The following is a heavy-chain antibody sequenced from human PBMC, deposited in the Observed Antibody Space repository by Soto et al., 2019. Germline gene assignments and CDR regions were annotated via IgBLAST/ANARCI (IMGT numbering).Heavy chain of an antibody. D-gene: IGHD2-2*01. CDR2: ITPIFGTA. Sequence: GASVKVSCKASGGTFSSYAISWVRQAPGQGLEWMGGITPIFGTANYAQKFQGRVTITADESTSTAYMELSSLRSEDTAVYYCARGTVPRRDYYYYYGMDVWGQGTTVTVSS. CDR3: ARGTVPRRDYYYYYGMDV. CDR1: GGTFSSYA. J-gene: IGHJ6*02. V-gene: IGHV1-69*13.